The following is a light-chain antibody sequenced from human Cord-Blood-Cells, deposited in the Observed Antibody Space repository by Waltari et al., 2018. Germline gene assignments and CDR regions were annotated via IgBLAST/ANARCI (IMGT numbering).Light chain of an antibody. CDR1: QSVSSSY. J-gene: IGKJ2*01. CDR2: GAS. Sequence: EIVLTQSPGTLSLSPGERATLSCRASQSVSSSYLAGYQKKPGQAPRLLIYGASSRATGIPDRFRGSGSGTDFTLTISRLEPEDFAVYYCQQYGSSSYTFGQGTKLEIK. CDR3: QQYGSSSYT. V-gene: IGKV3-20*01.